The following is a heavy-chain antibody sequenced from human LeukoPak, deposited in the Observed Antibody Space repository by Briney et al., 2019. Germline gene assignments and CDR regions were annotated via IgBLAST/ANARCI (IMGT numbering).Heavy chain of an antibody. CDR1: GYSISSGYY. CDR3: ARDTDIVVVVAALS. Sequence: SETLSLTCTVSGYSISSGYYWGWIRQPPGKGLEWIGSIYHSGSTYYNPSLKSRVTISVDKSKNQFSLKLSSVTAADTAVYYCARDTDIVVVVAALSWGQGTLVTVSS. V-gene: IGHV4-38-2*02. CDR2: IYHSGST. D-gene: IGHD2-15*01. J-gene: IGHJ4*02.